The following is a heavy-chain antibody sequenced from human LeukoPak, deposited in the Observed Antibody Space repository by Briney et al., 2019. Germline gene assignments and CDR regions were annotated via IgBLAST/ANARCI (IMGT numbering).Heavy chain of an antibody. J-gene: IGHJ4*02. CDR2: ISAYNGNT. D-gene: IGHD3-9*01. Sequence: ASVKVSCKASGYTFTSYGISWVRQAPGQGLEWMGWISAYNGNTNYAQKLQGRVTMTTDTSTSTAYMELRSLRSDDTAVYYCARIFEDILTGYYTDYWGQGTLVTVSS. CDR1: GYTFTSYG. V-gene: IGHV1-18*01. CDR3: ARIFEDILTGYYTDY.